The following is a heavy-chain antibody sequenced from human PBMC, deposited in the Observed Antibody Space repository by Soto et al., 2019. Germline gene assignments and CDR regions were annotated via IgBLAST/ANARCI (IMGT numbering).Heavy chain of an antibody. Sequence: QVQLQQSGPRLVKPSETLSLTCTVSSGPDRSHNWGWIRQPPGRGLEWIGYVYYTGDTAYNPSLRSRVSRSAAPSTNDISLTLSSVTAADTAVYYCVRQGIDYLHGLVDAWGQGTTVSVSS. V-gene: IGHV4-59*08. CDR1: SGPDRSHN. CDR3: VRQGIDYLHGLVDA. CDR2: VYYTGDT. J-gene: IGHJ6*02. D-gene: IGHD4-17*01.